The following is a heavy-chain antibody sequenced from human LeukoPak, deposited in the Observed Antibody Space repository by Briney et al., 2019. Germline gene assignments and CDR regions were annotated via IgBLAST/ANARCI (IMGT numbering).Heavy chain of an antibody. CDR1: GYTFTDYY. CDR2: VDPEDGET. V-gene: IGHV1-69-2*01. CDR3: ATLPRYSTLEYFQH. Sequence: ASVKISCKVSGYTFTDYYMHWVQQAPGKGLEWMGLVDPEDGETIYAEKFQGRVTITADTSTDTAYMELSSLRSEDTAVYYCATLPRYSTLEYFQHWGQGTLVTVSS. D-gene: IGHD6-13*01. J-gene: IGHJ1*01.